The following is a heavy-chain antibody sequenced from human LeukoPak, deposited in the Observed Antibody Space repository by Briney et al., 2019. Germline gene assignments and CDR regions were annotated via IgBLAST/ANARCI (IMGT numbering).Heavy chain of an antibody. D-gene: IGHD3-9*01. Sequence: GGSLRLSCAASGFTFDDYGMSWVRQAPGKGLEWVSGINRNGGSTVYADSVKGRFTISRDNAKNSLYLQMNSLRAEDTALYYCARESGDYDIVTGSHYYYYYMDVWGKGTTVTVSS. CDR2: INRNGGST. V-gene: IGHV3-20*04. CDR1: GFTFDDYG. CDR3: ARESGDYDIVTGSHYYYYYMDV. J-gene: IGHJ6*03.